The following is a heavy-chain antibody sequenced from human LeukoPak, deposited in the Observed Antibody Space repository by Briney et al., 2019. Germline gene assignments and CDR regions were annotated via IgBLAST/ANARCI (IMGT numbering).Heavy chain of an antibody. CDR1: GYIFTSYD. J-gene: IGHJ6*03. Sequence: ASVKVSCKASGYIFTSYDINWVRQATGQGLEWMGWMNPNSGNTGYAQKFQGRVSMTRNTSISTAYMELSSLRSEDTAVYYCARGRGNYYVDYYHMDGWGKGTTVTISS. CDR3: ARGRGNYYVDYYHMDG. V-gene: IGHV1-8*01. CDR2: MNPNSGNT. D-gene: IGHD1-26*01.